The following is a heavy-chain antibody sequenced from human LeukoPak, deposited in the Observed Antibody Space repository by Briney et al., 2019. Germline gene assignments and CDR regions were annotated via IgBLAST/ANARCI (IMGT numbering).Heavy chain of an antibody. CDR3: ARGIYYYDSNGYHPFDY. V-gene: IGHV3-7*04. CDR1: GFTFSSYW. D-gene: IGHD3-22*01. Sequence: PGGSLRLSCAASGFTFSSYWMSWVRQAPGKGLEWVANIKQDGSEKYYVDSVKGRFTISRDNAKNSLYLQMNSLRAEDTAVYYCARGIYYYDSNGYHPFDYWGQGTLVTVSS. J-gene: IGHJ4*02. CDR2: IKQDGSEK.